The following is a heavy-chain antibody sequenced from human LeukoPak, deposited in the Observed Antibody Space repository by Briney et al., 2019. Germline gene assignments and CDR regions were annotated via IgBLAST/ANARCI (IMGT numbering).Heavy chain of an antibody. CDR3: ARSARLMKGVVEVTALDD. CDR1: GFTFSSYE. CDR2: ISSFGSTI. J-gene: IGHJ4*02. Sequence: GGSLRLSCAASGFTFSSYEMNWVRQAPGKGLEWVSYISSFGSTIYYADSVKGRFTIARDNAKNSVYLEMNSLRADDTAVYYCARSARLMKGVVEVTALDDWGQGTLVTVSS. V-gene: IGHV3-48*03. D-gene: IGHD3-3*01.